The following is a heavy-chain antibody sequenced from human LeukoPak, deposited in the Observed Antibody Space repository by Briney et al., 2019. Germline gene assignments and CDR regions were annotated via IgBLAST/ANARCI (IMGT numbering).Heavy chain of an antibody. Sequence: PGGSLRLSCVASGFTFSDYYMSWIRQAPGKGLEWVSYIRSSGTTIHYADSVKGRFTISRDNAKNSLYLQMNSLRAEDTAVYYCAKDPDDYGDYGDWGQGTLVTVSS. CDR3: AKDPDDYGDYGD. CDR1: GFTFSDYY. J-gene: IGHJ4*02. D-gene: IGHD4-17*01. V-gene: IGHV3-11*01. CDR2: IRSSGTTI.